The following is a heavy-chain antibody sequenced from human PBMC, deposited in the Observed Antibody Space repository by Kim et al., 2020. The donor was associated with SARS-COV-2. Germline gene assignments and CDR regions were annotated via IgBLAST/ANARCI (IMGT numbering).Heavy chain of an antibody. Sequence: GGSLRLSCAASGFTLRSTNIHWVRQAPGKGLEWEAAISYDGSFKWYADSVKGRFTVSRDTSKNTLYLQMDSPREEDTAVYYCSSFAFWGQGTLITVSS. V-gene: IGHV3-30*03. CDR3: SSFAF. CDR1: GFTLRSTN. CDR2: ISYDGSFK. J-gene: IGHJ4*02.